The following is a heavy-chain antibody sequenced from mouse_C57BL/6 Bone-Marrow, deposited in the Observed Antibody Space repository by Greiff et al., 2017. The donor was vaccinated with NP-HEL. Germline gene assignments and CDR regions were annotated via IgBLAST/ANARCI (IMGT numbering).Heavy chain of an antibody. CDR2: IYPSDSEN. CDR1: GYTFTSYW. J-gene: IGHJ3*01. V-gene: IGHV1-61*01. D-gene: IGHD1-1*01. CDR3: ARWGNYGSSYGGFAY. Sequence: QVQLKQPGAELVRPGSSVKLSCKASGYTFTSYWMDWVKQRPGQGLEWIGNIYPSDSENHYNQKFKDKATLTVDKSSSTAYMQLSSLTSEDSAVYDCARWGNYGSSYGGFAYWGQGTLVTVSA.